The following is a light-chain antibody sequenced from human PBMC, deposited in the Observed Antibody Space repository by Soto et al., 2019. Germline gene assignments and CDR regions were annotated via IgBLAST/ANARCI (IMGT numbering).Light chain of an antibody. CDR1: QSVSNY. V-gene: IGKV3-20*01. CDR2: DAS. Sequence: EIVLTQSPATVSLSPWERATLSCRASQSVSNYLAWCQHKPGQAPRLLIYDASKRATGIPDRFSGSGSGTDFTLTISRLEPEDFAVYYCQQYGSSGTFGQGTKVDIK. CDR3: QQYGSSGT. J-gene: IGKJ1*01.